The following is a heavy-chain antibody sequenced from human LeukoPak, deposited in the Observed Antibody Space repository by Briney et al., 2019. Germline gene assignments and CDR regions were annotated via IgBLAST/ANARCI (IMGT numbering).Heavy chain of an antibody. V-gene: IGHV4-59*08. CDR3: VRHVLRSTSSKPYLGF. J-gene: IGHJ4*02. CDR2: IYYSGST. CDR1: GASIRVYY. D-gene: IGHD2-2*01. Sequence: PSETLSLTCTVSGASIRVYYWSWTRQPPGKGLEWIGYIYYSGSTNYNPSLKSRVTMSVDTCKNQLSLRLSTVTAADTAVNYCVRHVLRSTSSKPYLGFWGKGTLVTVSS.